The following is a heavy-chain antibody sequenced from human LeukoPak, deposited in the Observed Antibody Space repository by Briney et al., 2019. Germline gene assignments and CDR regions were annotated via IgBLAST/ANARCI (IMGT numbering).Heavy chain of an antibody. CDR2: ISGSGGST. Sequence: GGSLRLSCAASGFTFSSYAMSWVRQAPGKGLEWVSAISGSGGSTHYADSVKGRFTISRDNSKNTLYLQMNSLRAEDTAVYYCAKTIQLWYYFDYWGQGTLVTVSS. V-gene: IGHV3-23*01. D-gene: IGHD5-18*01. CDR1: GFTFSSYA. CDR3: AKTIQLWYYFDY. J-gene: IGHJ4*02.